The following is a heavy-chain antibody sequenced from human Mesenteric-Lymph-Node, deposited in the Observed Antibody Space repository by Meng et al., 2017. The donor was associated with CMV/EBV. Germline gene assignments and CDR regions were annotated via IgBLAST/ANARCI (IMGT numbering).Heavy chain of an antibody. CDR1: GGSFSGYY. D-gene: IGHD2-2*01. CDR2: INHSGST. V-gene: IGHV4-34*01. CDR3: ARGRWESSSTSSLDY. Sequence: GSLRLSCAVYGGSFSGYYWSWIRQPPGKGLEWIGEINHSGSTNYNPSLKSRVTISVDTSKNQFSLKLSSVTAADTAVYYCARGRWESSSTSSLDYWGQGTLVTVSS. J-gene: IGHJ4*02.